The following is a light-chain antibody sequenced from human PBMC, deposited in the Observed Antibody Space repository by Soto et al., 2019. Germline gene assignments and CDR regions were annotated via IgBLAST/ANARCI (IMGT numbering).Light chain of an antibody. CDR3: SSYISTSRYV. Sequence: QSVLTQPPSVSGSPGQSVTISCTGTSSDIGKYDRVSWYQLPPGKAPKLIIYEVTSRPSGVPARFSGSKSGNTASLTISGLQAEDEADYYCSSYISTSRYVFGAGTKVTVL. V-gene: IGLV2-18*02. CDR1: SSDIGKYDR. J-gene: IGLJ1*01. CDR2: EVT.